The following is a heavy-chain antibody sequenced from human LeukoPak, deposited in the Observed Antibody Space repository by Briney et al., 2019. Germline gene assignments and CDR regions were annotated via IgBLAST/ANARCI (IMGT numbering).Heavy chain of an antibody. D-gene: IGHD2-21*02. CDR1: GFTFSSYG. V-gene: IGHV3-33*01. CDR3: ATPFGDSPGYGMDV. Sequence: PGGSLRLSCAASGFTFSSYGMHWVRQAPGKGLEWVAVIWYDGSNKYYADSVKGRFTISRDNSENTLYLQMNSLRAEDTAVYYCATPFGDSPGYGMDVWGKGTTVTVSS. CDR2: IWYDGSNK. J-gene: IGHJ6*04.